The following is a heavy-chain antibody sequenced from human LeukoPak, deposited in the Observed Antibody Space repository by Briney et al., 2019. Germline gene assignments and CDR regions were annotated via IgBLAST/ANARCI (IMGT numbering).Heavy chain of an antibody. Sequence: ASVKVSCKTSGYSFTDYYIHWVRQAPGQGLEWMGWINTKSGRTSSARKFQGRVTMTRDPSITTVYIDMAWLTSDDSAIYFCARADFIDAGPYLIGPWGQGTLVTVSS. D-gene: IGHD3-3*01. J-gene: IGHJ5*02. V-gene: IGHV1-2*02. CDR3: ARADFIDAGPYLIGP. CDR2: INTKSGRT. CDR1: GYSFTDYY.